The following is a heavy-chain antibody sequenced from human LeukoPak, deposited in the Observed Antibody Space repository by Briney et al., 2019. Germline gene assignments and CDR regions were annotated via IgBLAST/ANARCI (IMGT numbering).Heavy chain of an antibody. V-gene: IGHV3-21*01. J-gene: IGHJ4*02. CDR3: ARVGDFWSGYLDY. Sequence: GGSLRLSCAASGFTFSSYSINCVRQAPGKGLDWVSSISSSSSYIYYADSAKSRLTTSRDNANNSLYLQMNSLSAEDTAVYYCARVGDFWSGYLDYWGQGTLVTVSS. D-gene: IGHD3-3*01. CDR1: GFTFSSYS. CDR2: ISSSSSYI.